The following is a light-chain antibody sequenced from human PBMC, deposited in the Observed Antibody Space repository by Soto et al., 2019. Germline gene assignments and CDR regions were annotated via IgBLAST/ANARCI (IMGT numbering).Light chain of an antibody. V-gene: IGLV2-14*01. CDR2: DVS. Sequence: QSALTQPASVSGSPGQSITISCTGTSSDVGGYNYVSWYQPHPGTAPKLMIYDVSNWPSGVSNRFTGSKSGNTASLTISGHQAEDEADYYCSSYTSSSTQVFGGGTKVTVL. J-gene: IGLJ2*01. CDR3: SSYTSSSTQV. CDR1: SSDVGGYNY.